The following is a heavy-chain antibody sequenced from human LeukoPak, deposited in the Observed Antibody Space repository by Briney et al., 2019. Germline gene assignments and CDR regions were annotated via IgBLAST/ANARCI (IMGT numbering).Heavy chain of an antibody. D-gene: IGHD3-10*01. J-gene: IGHJ5*02. CDR1: GGSFSGYY. CDR3: ARGYYYGSFDP. Sequence: SETLSLTCAVYGGSFSGYYWSWIRQPPGKGLECIGEINHSGSTNYNPSLKSRVTISVDTSKNQFSLKLSSVTAADTAVYYCARGYYYGSFDPWGQGTLVTVSS. V-gene: IGHV4-34*01. CDR2: INHSGST.